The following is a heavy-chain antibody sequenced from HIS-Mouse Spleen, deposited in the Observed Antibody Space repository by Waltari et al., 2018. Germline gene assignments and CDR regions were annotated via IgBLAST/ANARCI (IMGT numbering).Heavy chain of an antibody. J-gene: IGHJ2*01. CDR1: GGSISSSSYY. CDR2: NYYSGGT. CDR3: AREIPYSSSWYDWYFDL. V-gene: IGHV4-39*07. Sequence: QLQLQESGPGLVKPSETLSLTCTVSGGSISSSSYYWGWIRQPPGKGLAGIGSNYYSGGTYYNPSLKRRVTISVDTSKNQFSLKLSSVTAADTAVYYWAREIPYSSSWYDWYFDLWGRGTLVTVSS. D-gene: IGHD6-13*01.